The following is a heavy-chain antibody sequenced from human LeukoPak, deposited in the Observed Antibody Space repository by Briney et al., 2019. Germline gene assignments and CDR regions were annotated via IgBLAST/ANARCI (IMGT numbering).Heavy chain of an antibody. J-gene: IGHJ6*02. CDR2: ISGSGGST. Sequence: GGSLRLSCAASGFTFNTYAMCWVRQAPGKGLEWVSAISGSGGSTYYADSVKGRFTISRDNSKNTLYLQMNSLRAEDTAVYYCANQKSYYYYGMDVWGQGTTVTVSS. V-gene: IGHV3-23*01. CDR3: ANQKSYYYYGMDV. CDR1: GFTFNTYA.